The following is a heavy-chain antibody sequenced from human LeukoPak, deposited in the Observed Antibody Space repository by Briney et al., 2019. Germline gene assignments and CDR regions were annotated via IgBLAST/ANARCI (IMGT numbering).Heavy chain of an antibody. D-gene: IGHD2-2*01. Sequence: SETLSLTCTVSGYSISSGYYWGWIRQPPGKGLEWIGSIYHSGSTYYNPSLKSRVTISVDTSKNQFSLKLSSVTAADTAVYYCARTPYCSSTSCYYYMDAWGKGTTVTVSS. CDR1: GYSISSGYY. V-gene: IGHV4-38-2*02. J-gene: IGHJ6*03. CDR3: ARTPYCSSTSCYYYMDA. CDR2: IYHSGST.